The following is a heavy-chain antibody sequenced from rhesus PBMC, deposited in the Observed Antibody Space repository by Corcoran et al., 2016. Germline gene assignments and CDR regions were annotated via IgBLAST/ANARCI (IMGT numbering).Heavy chain of an antibody. Sequence: QVQLQESGPGLVKPSETLSLTCAVSGYSISSGYDWSWIRQPPGKGLEWIGYIYGSSGSTNYNPSLKNRVTISKDTSKNQFSLKLSSVTAADTAVYYCARTGGVFDYWGQGVLVTVSS. CDR2: IYGSSGST. D-gene: IGHD2-21*01. V-gene: IGHV4-127*01. CDR3: ARTGGVFDY. J-gene: IGHJ4*01. CDR1: GYSISSGYD.